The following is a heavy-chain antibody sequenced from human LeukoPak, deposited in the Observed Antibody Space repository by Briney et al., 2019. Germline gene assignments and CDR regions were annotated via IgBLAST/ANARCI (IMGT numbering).Heavy chain of an antibody. D-gene: IGHD1-7*01. J-gene: IGHJ4*02. V-gene: IGHV3-7*01. CDR3: ARDVDWNYDL. CDR2: IKGSDK. Sequence: GGSLRLSCVGSGFTFSNYWMNLVRQAPGKGLEWVANIKGSDKGHVDSVKGRFSVFRDDARNSLYLQMDSLRAEDTAVYYCARDVDWNYDLWGQGTVVRVSS. CDR1: GFTFSNYW.